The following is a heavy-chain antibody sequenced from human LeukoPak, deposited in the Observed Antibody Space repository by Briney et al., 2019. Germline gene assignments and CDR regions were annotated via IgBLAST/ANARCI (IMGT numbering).Heavy chain of an antibody. J-gene: IGHJ3*01. Sequence: TGGSLRLSCAASGLTFGNAWMGWVRQAPGKGLEWVGRIKSNTDGGTTDYDAPVKGRFTISRYNSKSTLYQQMNSLKTEDTAVYYCTTDQYLWGQRKMVTVSS. V-gene: IGHV3-15*01. CDR2: IKSNTDGGTT. CDR1: GLTFGNAW. D-gene: IGHD2-2*01. CDR3: TTDQYL.